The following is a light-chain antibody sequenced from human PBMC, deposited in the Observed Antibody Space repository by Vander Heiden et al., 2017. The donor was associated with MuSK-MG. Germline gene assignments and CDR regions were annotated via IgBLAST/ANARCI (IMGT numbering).Light chain of an antibody. CDR3: SSYTRSSTLVV. V-gene: IGLV2-14*01. J-gene: IGLJ2*01. Sequence: SPLTQPASGSGPPEQSITISCTGTSSDVGGYNYVSWYQQYPGKAPKLLIYDVSNRPSGSSDRFSGSKSGNTASLTISGLQADDEADYYCSSYTRSSTLVVFGGGTKVTVL. CDR2: DVS. CDR1: SSDVGGYNY.